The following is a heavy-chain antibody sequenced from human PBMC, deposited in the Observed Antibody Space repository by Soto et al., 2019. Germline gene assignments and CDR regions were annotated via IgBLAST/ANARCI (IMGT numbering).Heavy chain of an antibody. Sequence: GGSLRLSCAASGFTFSSYAMSWVRQAPGKGLEWVSAISGSGGSTYYTDSVKGRFTISRDNSKNTLYLQMNSLRAEDTAVYYCAKGPHFDWLLYGGYWGQGTLVTVSS. D-gene: IGHD3-9*01. CDR3: AKGPHFDWLLYGGY. V-gene: IGHV3-23*01. CDR2: ISGSGGST. CDR1: GFTFSSYA. J-gene: IGHJ4*02.